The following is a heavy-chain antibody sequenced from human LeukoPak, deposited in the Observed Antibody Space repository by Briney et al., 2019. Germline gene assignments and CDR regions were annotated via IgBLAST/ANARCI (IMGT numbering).Heavy chain of an antibody. D-gene: IGHD3-22*01. Sequence: GGSLRLSCAASGFTFSNYWMHWVRQAPGKGLVWVSRIKRDGSSTDYADSVKGRFSISRDNVKNTLFVQMNSLRTEDTAVYYCARPRYYYDSTGSGALDIWGQGTMVTVSS. CDR3: ARPRYYYDSTGSGALDI. CDR1: GFTFSNYW. CDR2: IKRDGSST. V-gene: IGHV3-74*01. J-gene: IGHJ3*02.